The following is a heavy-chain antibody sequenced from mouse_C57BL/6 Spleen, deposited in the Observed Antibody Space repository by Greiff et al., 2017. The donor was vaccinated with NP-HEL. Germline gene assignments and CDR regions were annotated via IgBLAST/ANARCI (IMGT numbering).Heavy chain of an antibody. CDR1: GYTFTSYW. CDR3: ARSVYYYGSSYLDY. J-gene: IGHJ2*01. V-gene: IGHV1-69*01. CDR2: IDPSDSYT. Sequence: QVQLQQPGAELVMPGASVKLSCKASGYTFTSYWMHWVKQRPGQGLEWIGEIDPSDSYTNYNQKFKGKSTLTVDKSSSTAYMQLSSLTSEDSAVYYCARSVYYYGSSYLDYWGQGTTLTVSS. D-gene: IGHD1-1*01.